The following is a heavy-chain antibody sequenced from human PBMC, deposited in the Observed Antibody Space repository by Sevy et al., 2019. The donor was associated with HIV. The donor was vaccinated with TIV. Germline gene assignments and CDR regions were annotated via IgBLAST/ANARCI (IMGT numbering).Heavy chain of an antibody. J-gene: IGHJ6*02. CDR3: ARGVKGIAAAVNYGMDV. D-gene: IGHD6-13*01. Sequence: ASVKVSCKASGYTFTSYGISWVRQAPGQGLEWMGWISAYNGNTNYAQKLQGRVTMTTDTSTSTAYMELRSLRSDDTAVYYCARGVKGIAAAVNYGMDVWGQGTTVTVSS. CDR2: ISAYNGNT. CDR1: GYTFTSYG. V-gene: IGHV1-18*01.